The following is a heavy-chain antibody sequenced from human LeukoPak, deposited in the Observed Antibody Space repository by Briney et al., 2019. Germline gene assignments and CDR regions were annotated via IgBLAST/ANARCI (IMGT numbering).Heavy chain of an antibody. D-gene: IGHD5-12*01. V-gene: IGHV3-23*01. CDR1: GFTFSTYA. Sequence: GGSLRLSCAASGFTFSTYAMSWVRQAPGKGLEWVSGISGSGGSTYYADSVKGQFTISRDNSKNTLYLQMNSLRAEDTAVYYCAKDSRRGAITYFDYWGQGTLVTVSS. CDR3: AKDSRRGAITYFDY. J-gene: IGHJ4*02. CDR2: ISGSGGST.